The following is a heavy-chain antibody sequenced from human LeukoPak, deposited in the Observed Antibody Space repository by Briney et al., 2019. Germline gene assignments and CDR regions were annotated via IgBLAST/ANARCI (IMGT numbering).Heavy chain of an antibody. CDR2: INSDGSST. CDR1: GLTFSSYW. CDR3: ARGCPLPMIADC. D-gene: IGHD3-22*01. V-gene: IGHV3-74*01. Sequence: GGSLRLSCGASGLTFSSYWMHWVRQAPGKGLVWVARINSDGSSTGYADSGRGRFTISRDNAKNTLYLQMNSLRAEDTAVYYCARGCPLPMIADCWRQGTLVIVSS. J-gene: IGHJ4*02.